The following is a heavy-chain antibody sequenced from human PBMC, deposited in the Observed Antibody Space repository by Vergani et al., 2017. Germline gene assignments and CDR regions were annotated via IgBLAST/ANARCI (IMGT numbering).Heavy chain of an antibody. CDR1: GGSISSSSYY. V-gene: IGHV4-39*07. D-gene: IGHD1-1*01. J-gene: IGHJ6*03. CDR3: ARGRTVTTSDYYYYYMDV. Sequence: QLQLQESGPGLVKPSETLSLTCTVSGGSISSSSYYWGWLRQPPGKGLEWIGSIYYSGSTNYNPSLKSRVTISVDTSKNQFSLKLSSVTAADTAVYYCARGRTVTTSDYYYYYMDVWGKGTTVTVSS. CDR2: IYYSGST.